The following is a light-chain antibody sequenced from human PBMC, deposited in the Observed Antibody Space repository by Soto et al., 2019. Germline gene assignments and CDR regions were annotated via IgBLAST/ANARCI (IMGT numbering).Light chain of an antibody. V-gene: IGKV4-1*01. CDR1: QSVLYSSNNKNY. CDR3: QQYYRTPPT. Sequence: DIVMTQSPDSLAVSLGERATINCKSSQSVLYSSNNKNYLAWYQQKPGQPPKLLIYWASTRESGVPDRFSGSGSGTDFTLTLSNLQAEDVAVYYCQQYYRTPPTFGQCSKVEIK. J-gene: IGKJ1*01. CDR2: WAS.